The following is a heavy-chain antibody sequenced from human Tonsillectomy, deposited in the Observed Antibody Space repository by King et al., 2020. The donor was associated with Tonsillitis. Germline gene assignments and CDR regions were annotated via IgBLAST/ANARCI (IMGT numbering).Heavy chain of an antibody. D-gene: IGHD3-9*01. J-gene: IGHJ6*02. Sequence: VQLVESGGGLVQPGGSLRLSCVVSGFTFSSYWMSWVRQAPGKGLEWVANIKQDRSEKYYVDSVKGRFTISRDNAKNSLYLQMNRLRAEDTAVYYCARVGCITYYDILTPYYGMDVWGQGTTVTVSS. CDR3: ARVGCITYYDILTPYYGMDV. CDR2: IKQDRSEK. CDR1: GFTFSSYW. V-gene: IGHV3-7*03.